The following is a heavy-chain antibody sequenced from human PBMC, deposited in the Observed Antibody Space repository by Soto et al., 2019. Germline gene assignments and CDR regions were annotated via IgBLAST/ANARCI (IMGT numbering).Heavy chain of an antibody. J-gene: IGHJ4*02. CDR3: ARTVRSYSWSYFDD. Sequence: SETLSLTCAVSGSSLTTTHWWSWVRQSPGKGLEWIGEIYRSGSTKYNPSLKSRVSMSLDKSKNEFSLNLKSVTAADTAVYYCARTVRSYSWSYFDDWGQGTLVTVSS. CDR1: GSSLTTTHW. V-gene: IGHV4-4*02. D-gene: IGHD4-4*01. CDR2: IYRSGST.